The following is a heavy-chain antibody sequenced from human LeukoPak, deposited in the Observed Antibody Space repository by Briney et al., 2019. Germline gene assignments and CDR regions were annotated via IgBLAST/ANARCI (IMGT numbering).Heavy chain of an antibody. V-gene: IGHV1-18*04. CDR2: ISAYNGNT. CDR1: GYTFTGHY. Sequence: ASVKVSCKASGYTFTGHYMHWVRQAPGQGLEWMGWISAYNGNTNYAQKLQGRVTMTTDTSTSTAYMELRSLRSDDTAVYYCARDSNKGALNYWGQGTLVTVSS. CDR3: ARDSNKGALNY. J-gene: IGHJ4*02.